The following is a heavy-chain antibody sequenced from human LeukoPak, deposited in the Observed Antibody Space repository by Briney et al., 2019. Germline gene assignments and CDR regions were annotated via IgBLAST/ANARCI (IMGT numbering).Heavy chain of an antibody. D-gene: IGHD3-22*01. Sequence: HPGRSLRLSCAASGFTFDDYAMHWVRQAPGKGLEWVSGISWNSGSIGYADSVKGRFTISRDNAKNSLYLQMNSLRAEDTAVYYCARELPAGGKEYYYDSSGYYRDYWGQGTLVTVSS. CDR2: ISWNSGSI. J-gene: IGHJ4*02. V-gene: IGHV3-9*01. CDR1: GFTFDDYA. CDR3: ARELPAGGKEYYYDSSGYYRDY.